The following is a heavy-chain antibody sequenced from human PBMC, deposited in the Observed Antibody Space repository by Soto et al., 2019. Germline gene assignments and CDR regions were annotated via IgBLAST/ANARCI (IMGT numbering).Heavy chain of an antibody. Sequence: GGSLRLSCAASGVTFYDYTMHWVRHTPGKGLEWVSLITWDGGTTNYADSVRGRFTISRDNSKYSLYLQLDSLRHEDTAVYFCAKGGSTGPSYFDFWGQGTLVTVSS. D-gene: IGHD2-8*02. CDR2: ITWDGGTT. CDR1: GVTFYDYT. V-gene: IGHV3-43*01. J-gene: IGHJ4*02. CDR3: AKGGSTGPSYFDF.